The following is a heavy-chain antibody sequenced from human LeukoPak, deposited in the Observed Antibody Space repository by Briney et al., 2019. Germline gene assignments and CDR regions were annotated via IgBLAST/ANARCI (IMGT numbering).Heavy chain of an antibody. CDR3: ARAPIPYDRSRTDYRFDP. V-gene: IGHV4-59*01. CDR2: IYYSGST. Sequence: PSETLSLTCSVSGGSISSYYWSWIRQPPGKGLEWIGYIYYSGSTNYNPSLKSRVIISLATSKSQFSLKLASVTAADTVVYYCARAPIPYDRSRTDYRFDPWGQGTLVTVAS. D-gene: IGHD3-16*01. CDR1: GGSISSYY. J-gene: IGHJ5*02.